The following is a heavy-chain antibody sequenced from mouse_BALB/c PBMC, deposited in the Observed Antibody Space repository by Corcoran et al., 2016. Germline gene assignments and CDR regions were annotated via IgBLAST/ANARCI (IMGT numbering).Heavy chain of an antibody. D-gene: IGHD2-14*01. CDR1: GYSFTGYY. Sequence: LVKTGASVKISCKASGYSFTGYYMHWVKQSHGKSLEWIGYISCYNGATSYNQKFKGKATFTVDTSSSTAYMQFNSLTSEDSAVYYCARWGYDHLYYLDYWGQGTTLTVSS. V-gene: IGHV1S34*01. CDR2: ISCYNGAT. CDR3: ARWGYDHLYYLDY. J-gene: IGHJ2*01.